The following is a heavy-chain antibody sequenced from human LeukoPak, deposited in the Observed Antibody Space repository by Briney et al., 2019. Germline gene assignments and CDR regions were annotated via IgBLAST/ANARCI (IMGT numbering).Heavy chain of an antibody. V-gene: IGHV3-74*01. Sequence: GGSLRLSCAASGFTVSSNYMSWVRQAPGKGLMWVSRINTDGSNTHYADSVKGRFTISRDNAKNTLYLQMNGLRVEDTAVYYCVVWGEDRSGHRFDFWGQGTLVTVSS. CDR1: GFTVSSNY. J-gene: IGHJ4*02. D-gene: IGHD3-22*01. CDR2: INTDGSNT. CDR3: VVWGEDRSGHRFDF.